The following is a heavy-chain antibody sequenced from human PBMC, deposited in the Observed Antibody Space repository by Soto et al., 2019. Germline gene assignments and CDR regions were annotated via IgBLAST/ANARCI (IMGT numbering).Heavy chain of an antibody. CDR1: GGSISSYY. D-gene: IGHD2-21*02. Sequence: SETLSLTCTVSGGSISSYYWSWIRQPPGKGLEWIGYISYSGSTNYNPSLKSRVTISVDTSKNQFSLKLSSVTAADTAVYYCARERVYGGDLVVFDIWGQGTMDLVSS. V-gene: IGHV4-59*01. J-gene: IGHJ3*02. CDR3: ARERVYGGDLVVFDI. CDR2: ISYSGST.